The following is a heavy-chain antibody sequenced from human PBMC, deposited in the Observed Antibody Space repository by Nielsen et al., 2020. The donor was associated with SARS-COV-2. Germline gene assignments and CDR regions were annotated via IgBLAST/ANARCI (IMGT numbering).Heavy chain of an antibody. J-gene: IGHJ6*02. Sequence: SETLSLTCAVSGGSISSSNWWSWVRQPPGKGLEWIGEIYHSGSTNYNPSLKSRVTISVDKSKNQFSLKLSSVTAADTAVYYCARDGYDFWSGYYYGMDVWGQGTTVTVSS. D-gene: IGHD3-3*01. CDR3: ARDGYDFWSGYYYGMDV. CDR1: GGSISSSNW. V-gene: IGHV4-4*02. CDR2: IYHSGST.